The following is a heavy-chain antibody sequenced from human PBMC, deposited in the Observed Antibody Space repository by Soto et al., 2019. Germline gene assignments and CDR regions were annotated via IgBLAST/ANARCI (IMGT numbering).Heavy chain of an antibody. J-gene: IGHJ4*02. Sequence: GESLKISCKGSGYSFTSYWISWVRQMPGKGLEWMGRIDPSDSYTNYSPSFQGHVTISADKSISTAYLQWSSLKASDTAMYYCARQAPAKGSSGWFSHYWGQETLVTVSS. CDR3: ARQAPAKGSSGWFSHY. CDR1: GYSFTSYW. V-gene: IGHV5-10-1*01. CDR2: IDPSDSYT. D-gene: IGHD6-19*01.